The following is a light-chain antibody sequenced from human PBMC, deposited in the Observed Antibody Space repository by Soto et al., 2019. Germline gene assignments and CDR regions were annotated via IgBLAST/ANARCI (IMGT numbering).Light chain of an antibody. CDR2: DAS. CDR1: RSISNW. CDR3: QQFNSYSPLYT. Sequence: DIPMTQSPSTLSAFVGDRVTITCRASRSISNWLAWYQQKPGKAPKLLIYDASSLQSGVPSRFSGSVSGAEFTLTISSLQPDDVATYYCQQFNSYSPLYTFGQGTKLDI. V-gene: IGKV1-5*01. J-gene: IGKJ2*01.